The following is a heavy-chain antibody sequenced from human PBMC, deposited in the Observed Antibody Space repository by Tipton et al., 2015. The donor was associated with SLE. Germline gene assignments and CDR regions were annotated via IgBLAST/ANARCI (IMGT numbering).Heavy chain of an antibody. Sequence: LRLSCAVYGGSFSGYYWSWIRQPPGKGLEWIGEINHSGSTNYNPSLKSRVTISVDTSKNQFSLKLSSVTAADTAVYYCARVCLKWELLDLGGMDVWGQGTTVTVS. V-gene: IGHV4-34*01. CDR1: GGSFSGYY. D-gene: IGHD1-26*01. J-gene: IGHJ6*02. CDR3: ARVCLKWELLDLGGMDV. CDR2: INHSGST.